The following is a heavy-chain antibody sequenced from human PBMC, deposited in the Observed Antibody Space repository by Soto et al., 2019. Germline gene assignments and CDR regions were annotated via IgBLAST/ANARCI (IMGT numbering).Heavy chain of an antibody. D-gene: IGHD1-1*01. J-gene: IGHJ4*02. Sequence: SETLSLTCTVSGGSISSGDYYWSWIRQPPGKGLEWIGYIYYSGSTNYNPSLKGRFYISRDNSKNTVSLHMNSLRAEDTALYYCAKDRPRRTSGYFFDYWGQGTPVTVSS. V-gene: IGHV4-61*08. CDR1: GGSISSGDYY. CDR2: IYYSGST. CDR3: AKDRPRRTSGYFFDY.